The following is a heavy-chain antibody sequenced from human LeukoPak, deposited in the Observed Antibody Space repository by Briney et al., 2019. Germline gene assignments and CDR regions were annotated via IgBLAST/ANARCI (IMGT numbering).Heavy chain of an antibody. V-gene: IGHV3-21*01. D-gene: IGHD2-15*01. J-gene: IGHJ4*02. Sequence: GGSLRLSCAASEFTFSTYAMSWVRQAPGKGLEWVSSISSSSSYIYYADSVKGRFTISRDNARKSLYLQMNSLRAEDAAIYYCARDSDVHCSGGSCTNFDYWGQGTLVTVSS. CDR2: ISSSSSYI. CDR1: EFTFSTYA. CDR3: ARDSDVHCSGGSCTNFDY.